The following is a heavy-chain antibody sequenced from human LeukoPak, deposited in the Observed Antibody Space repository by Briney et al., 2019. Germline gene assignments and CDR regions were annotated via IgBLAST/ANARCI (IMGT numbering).Heavy chain of an antibody. V-gene: IGHV1-2*02. CDR2: INPDTGDT. CDR1: GYIFTAFY. D-gene: IGHD5-18*01. Sequence: ASVKVSCKASGYIFTAFYMHWVRQAPGQGLEWMGRINPDTGDTDYAQKFQGRVTMTRDTSITTVYMELSRLRSDDTAVYYCARDTFEDSCGRFDPWGQGTLVTVSS. J-gene: IGHJ5*02. CDR3: ARDTFEDSCGRFDP.